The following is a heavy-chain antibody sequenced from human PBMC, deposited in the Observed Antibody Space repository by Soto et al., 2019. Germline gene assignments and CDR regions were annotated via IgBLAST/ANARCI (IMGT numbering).Heavy chain of an antibody. Sequence: SVKVSCKASGGTLSSYAISWGRQAPGQGLEWMGGIIPIVGAANYAQEFQGRGTITADESTSRAYMGLSRLRSEDTGVEYGARAALTQAIGVVPAAIVGAAYYYYGMDVWGQGTTVTVSS. CDR3: ARAALTQAIGVVPAAIVGAAYYYYGMDV. CDR2: IIPIVGAA. D-gene: IGHD2-2*02. CDR1: GGTLSSYA. V-gene: IGHV1-69*13. J-gene: IGHJ6*02.